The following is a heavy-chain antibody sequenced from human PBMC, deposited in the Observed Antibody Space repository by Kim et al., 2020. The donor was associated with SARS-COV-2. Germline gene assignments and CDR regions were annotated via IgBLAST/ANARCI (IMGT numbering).Heavy chain of an antibody. CDR2: T. V-gene: IGHV1-2*04. D-gene: IGHD5-12*01. Sequence: TNYAQKFQGWVTMTRDTSISTAYMELSRLRSDDTAVYYCARAPPWLRPDYWGQGTLVTVSS. CDR3: ARAPPWLRPDY. J-gene: IGHJ4*02.